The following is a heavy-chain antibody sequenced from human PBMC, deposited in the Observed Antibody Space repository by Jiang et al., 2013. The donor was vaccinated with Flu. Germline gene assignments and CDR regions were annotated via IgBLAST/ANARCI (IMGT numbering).Heavy chain of an antibody. CDR3: ARXDFNYFYH. V-gene: IGHV4-39*01. J-gene: IGHJ4*01. CDR1: GGSISDGNYY. CDR2: IYYSGST. Sequence: TCTVSGGSISDGNYYWGVGSVGAPNGRGLEWIASIYYSGSTYYNLSLKSRVTISVDTAKNQLSLKLNSVTAADTAVYYCARXDFNYFYHWG. D-gene: IGHD1-1*01.